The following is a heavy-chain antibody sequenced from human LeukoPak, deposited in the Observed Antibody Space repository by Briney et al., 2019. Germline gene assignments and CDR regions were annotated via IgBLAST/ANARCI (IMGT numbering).Heavy chain of an antibody. CDR3: AILPGYSSGWYEVNY. CDR2: ISGSGGST. Sequence: PGGSLRLSCAASGFTFSSYAMIWVRPAPGEGLEWVSGISGSGGSTYYADSVKGRFTIARDNSRNTLYLQMNSPRAEDTAVYYCAILPGYSSGWYEVNYWGQGTPVTVSS. V-gene: IGHV3-23*01. D-gene: IGHD6-13*01. CDR1: GFTFSSYA. J-gene: IGHJ4*02.